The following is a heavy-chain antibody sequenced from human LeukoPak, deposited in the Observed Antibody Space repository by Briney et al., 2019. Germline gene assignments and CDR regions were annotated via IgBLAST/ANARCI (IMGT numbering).Heavy chain of an antibody. CDR2: ISNSSSYI. CDR3: AELGITMIGGV. V-gene: IGHV3-21*01. CDR1: GFTFSSYS. Sequence: GGSLRLSCAAPGFTFSSYSMHWVRQAPGKGLEWVSSISNSSSYIYYADSVKGRFTISRDNAKNSLYLQMNSLRAEDTAVYYCAELGITMIGGVWGKGTTVTISS. D-gene: IGHD3-10*02. J-gene: IGHJ6*04.